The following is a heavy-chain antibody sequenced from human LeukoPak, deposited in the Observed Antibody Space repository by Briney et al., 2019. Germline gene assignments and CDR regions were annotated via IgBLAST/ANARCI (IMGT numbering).Heavy chain of an antibody. CDR1: GFTFSSYS. J-gene: IGHJ4*02. D-gene: IGHD3-16*02. Sequence: GESLRLSCAASGFTFSSYSMNWVRQAPGKGLEWVSSISSSSSYIYYADSVKGRFTISRDNAKNSLYLQMNSLRAEDTAVYYCAKGGYDYVWGSYHLFDYWGQGTLVTVSS. CDR3: AKGGYDYVWGSYHLFDY. V-gene: IGHV3-21*01. CDR2: ISSSSSYI.